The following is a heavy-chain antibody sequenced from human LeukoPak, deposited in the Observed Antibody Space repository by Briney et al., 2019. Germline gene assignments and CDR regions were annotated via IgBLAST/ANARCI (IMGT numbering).Heavy chain of an antibody. CDR3: ARGDGYSGPTGY. V-gene: IGHV4-59*01. CDR2: IYYSGST. J-gene: IGHJ4*02. Sequence: PSETLSLTCTVSGGSISSYYWSWIRQPPGKGLEWIGYIYYSGSTNYNPSLKSRVTISVDTSKNQFSLKLSSVTAADTAVYYCARGDGYSGPTGYWGQGTLVTVSS. CDR1: GGSISSYY. D-gene: IGHD5-24*01.